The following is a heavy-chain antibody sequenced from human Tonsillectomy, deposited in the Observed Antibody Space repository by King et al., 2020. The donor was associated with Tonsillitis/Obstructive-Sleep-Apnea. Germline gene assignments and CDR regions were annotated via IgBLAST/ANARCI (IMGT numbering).Heavy chain of an antibody. D-gene: IGHD4-17*01. V-gene: IGHV1-46*01. CDR3: ARENYGDGGAFDY. J-gene: IGHJ4*02. CDR1: GYTFTSYY. Sequence: QLVQSGAEVKKPGASVKVSCKASGYTFTSYYMHWVRQAPGQGLEWMGIMNPSGGSPSYAQKFQCRVTMTRDTSTSTVYMGLSSLRSEDTAVYYCARENYGDGGAFDYWGQGTLVTVSS. CDR2: MNPSGGSP.